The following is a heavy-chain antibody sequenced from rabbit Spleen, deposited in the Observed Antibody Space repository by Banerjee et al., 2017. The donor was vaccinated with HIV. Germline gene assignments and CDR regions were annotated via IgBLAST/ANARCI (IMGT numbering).Heavy chain of an antibody. CDR1: GFDFSRTG. CDR3: ARDPAYASGSGDYSL. V-gene: IGHV1S47*01. J-gene: IGHJ4*01. D-gene: IGHD1-1*01. CDR2: IDLLFGTT. Sequence: QEQLVESGGGLVQPGGSLKLSCKASGFDFSRTGVSWVRQAPGKGLEWIGYIDLLFGTTYYASWVNGRFTISSDNAQNTVFLQMSSLTVADTATYFCARDPAYASGSGDYSLWGPGTLVTVS.